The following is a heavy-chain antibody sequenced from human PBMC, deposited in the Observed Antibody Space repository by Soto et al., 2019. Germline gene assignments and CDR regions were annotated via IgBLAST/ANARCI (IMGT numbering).Heavy chain of an antibody. CDR1: GLSLSQYW. D-gene: IGHD6-6*01. CDR3: ARLATSLEDY. V-gene: IGHV3-74*01. Sequence: EVQLVESGGGLVQPGGSLRLSCAASGLSLSQYWMHWVRQVPGKGLVWVSHINSAGSSTGYADSVKGRFTISRDNAKNTLYLQMNSLRVEDTAVYYCARLATSLEDYWGQGTLSPSPQ. CDR2: INSAGSST. J-gene: IGHJ4*02.